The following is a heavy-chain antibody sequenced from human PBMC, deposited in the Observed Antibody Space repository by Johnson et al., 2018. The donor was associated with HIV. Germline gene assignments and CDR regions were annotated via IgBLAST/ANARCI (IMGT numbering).Heavy chain of an antibody. CDR1: GFTFDDYA. D-gene: IGHD1-7*01. CDR2: FTWDGDRT. CDR3: ARGPHHASGTTLRGAFDI. Sequence: EVQLVESGGGVVRPGGSLRLSCAASGFTFDDYAMNWVRQAPGNGLEWVSGFTWDGDRTAYADSVKGRFTISRDNAKKSLYVQMNSLRAEDTALYYCARGPHHASGTTLRGAFDIWGQGTMVTVSS. J-gene: IGHJ3*02. V-gene: IGHV3-20*04.